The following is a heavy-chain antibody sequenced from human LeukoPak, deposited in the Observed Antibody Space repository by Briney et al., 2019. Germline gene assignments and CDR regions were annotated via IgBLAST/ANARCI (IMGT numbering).Heavy chain of an antibody. CDR3: AGLYGPFDY. J-gene: IGHJ4*02. CDR2: INHSGST. CDR1: GGSFSGYY. V-gene: IGHV4-34*01. D-gene: IGHD2-8*01. Sequence: PSETPSLTCAVYGGSFSGYYWSWIRQPPGKGLEWIGEINHSGSTNYNPSLKSRVTISVDTSKNQFSLKLSSVTAADTAVYYCAGLYGPFDYWGQGTLVTVPS.